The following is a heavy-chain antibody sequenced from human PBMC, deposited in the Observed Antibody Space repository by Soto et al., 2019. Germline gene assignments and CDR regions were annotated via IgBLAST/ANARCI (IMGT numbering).Heavy chain of an antibody. V-gene: IGHV1-8*01. J-gene: IGHJ6*02. Sequence: ASVKVSCKASGYTFTTYDINWVRQAPGQGLEWLGWMDPSSGSTGYAQNFQGRITMTRNISRNTAHMELSSLQSEDTAVYYCARERKFDFWRKGLDVWGQGTTVTVSS. CDR2: MDPSSGST. CDR1: GYTFTTYD. CDR3: ARERKFDFWRKGLDV. D-gene: IGHD3-3*01.